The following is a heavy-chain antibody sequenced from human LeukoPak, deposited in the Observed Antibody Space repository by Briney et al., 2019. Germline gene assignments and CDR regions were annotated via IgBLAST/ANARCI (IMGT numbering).Heavy chain of an antibody. V-gene: IGHV1-69*01. D-gene: IGHD3-22*01. Sequence: GSSVKVSCKASGGTFSTYPINWVRQAPGQGLEWMGGIIPIFGTANYAQKFQGRVTITADESTSTAYMELSSLRSEDTAVYYCARDVAYYYDSSGYYLDAFDIWGQGTMVTVSS. CDR2: IIPIFGTA. CDR3: ARDVAYYYDSSGYYLDAFDI. CDR1: GGTFSTYP. J-gene: IGHJ3*02.